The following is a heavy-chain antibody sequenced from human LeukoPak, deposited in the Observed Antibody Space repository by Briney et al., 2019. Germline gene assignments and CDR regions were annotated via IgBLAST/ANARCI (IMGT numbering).Heavy chain of an antibody. Sequence: ASVKVSCKASGYTFTGYYMHWVRQAPGQGLEWMGRINPNSGGTNYAQKFQGRVTMTRDTSISTAYMELSRLRSDDTAVYYCARNIAASGDDDYWGQGTLVTVSS. CDR1: GYTFTGYY. V-gene: IGHV1-2*06. CDR2: INPNSGGT. D-gene: IGHD6-6*01. J-gene: IGHJ4*02. CDR3: ARNIAASGDDDY.